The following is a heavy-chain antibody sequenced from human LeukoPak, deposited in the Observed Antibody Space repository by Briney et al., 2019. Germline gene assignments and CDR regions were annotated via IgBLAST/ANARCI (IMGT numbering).Heavy chain of an antibody. Sequence: ASVKVSCKASGYTFTGYYMHWVRQAPGQGLEWMGWINPNSGGTNYAQKFQGRVTMTRDTSISTAYMELSRLRSDDTAVYYCAAIEDSSSWYCFDYWGQGTLVTVSS. D-gene: IGHD6-13*01. CDR3: AAIEDSSSWYCFDY. CDR1: GYTFTGYY. CDR2: INPNSGGT. J-gene: IGHJ4*02. V-gene: IGHV1-2*02.